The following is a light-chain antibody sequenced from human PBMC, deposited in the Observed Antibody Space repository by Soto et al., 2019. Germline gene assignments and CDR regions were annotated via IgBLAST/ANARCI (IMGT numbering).Light chain of an antibody. CDR2: LTS. CDR1: RSIGNY. Sequence: DIPMTQSPSSLSASVGDRVTITCRASRSIGNYLNWYQQKPESAPNLLIYLTSSLQSGVPSRFSGSGSGTDFTLTISSLQREDFATYYCQQSYSTPYSFGQGTKLEIK. J-gene: IGKJ2*01. CDR3: QQSYSTPYS. V-gene: IGKV1-39*01.